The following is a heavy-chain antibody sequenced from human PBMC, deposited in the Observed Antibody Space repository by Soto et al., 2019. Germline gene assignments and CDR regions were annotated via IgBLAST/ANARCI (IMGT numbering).Heavy chain of an antibody. CDR2: IDHSGTT. CDR3: AVLPGAGAASYYFDY. CDR1: GGSISSGHYF. J-gene: IGHJ4*02. V-gene: IGHV4-39*02. D-gene: IGHD3-10*01. Sequence: QLQLQESGPGLVKPSETLSLTCTVSGGSISSGHYFWAWIRQPPGKGLEWIGIIDHSGTTFYNPILQSAPPECRVTTRGHFALTVTSVVAADSAAECTAVLPGAGAASYYFDYWGQGTLVTVSS.